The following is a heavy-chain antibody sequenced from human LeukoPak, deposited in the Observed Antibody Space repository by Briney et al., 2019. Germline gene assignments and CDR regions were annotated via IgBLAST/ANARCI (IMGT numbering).Heavy chain of an antibody. CDR3: AKDGSGGGWKWFDP. J-gene: IGHJ5*02. CDR1: GFTFSSYG. Sequence: PGGSLRLSCAASGFTFSSYGFHWVRQAPGKGLEWVAVIWYDGTNKYYADSVKGRFIISRDNSKNTLYLQMNSLRAEDTAVYYCAKDGSGGGWKWFDPWGQGAQVTVSS. CDR2: IWYDGTNK. D-gene: IGHD2-15*01. V-gene: IGHV3-33*06.